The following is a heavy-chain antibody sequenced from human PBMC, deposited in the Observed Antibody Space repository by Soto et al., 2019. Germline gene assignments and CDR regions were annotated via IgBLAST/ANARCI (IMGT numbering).Heavy chain of an antibody. CDR3: ARQGSSSWYEGRWFDP. J-gene: IGHJ5*02. Sequence: PSETLSLTCTVSGGSISSYYWSWIQQPPGKGLEWIGYIYYSGSTNYNPSLKSRVTISVDTSKNQFSLKLSSVTAADTAVYYCARQGSSSWYEGRWFDPWGQGTLVTVSS. CDR1: GGSISSYY. CDR2: IYYSGST. V-gene: IGHV4-59*01. D-gene: IGHD6-13*01.